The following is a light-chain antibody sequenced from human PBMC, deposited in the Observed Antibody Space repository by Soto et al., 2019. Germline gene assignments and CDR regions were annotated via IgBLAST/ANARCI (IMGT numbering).Light chain of an antibody. J-gene: IGLJ3*02. CDR1: SSNIGAGYD. CDR3: QSYDSSLSGWV. V-gene: IGLV1-40*01. Sequence: QSVLTQPPSVSGAPGQRVTISCTGSSSNIGAGYDVYWYQQLPGTAPKLLIYGNNNRPSGVPDRFSGSKSGTSASLAITGLRAEDEADYYCQSYDSSLSGWVFGGGTKLTVL. CDR2: GNN.